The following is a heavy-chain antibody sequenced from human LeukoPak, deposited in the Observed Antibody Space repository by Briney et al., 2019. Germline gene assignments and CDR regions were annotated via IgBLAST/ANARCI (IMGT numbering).Heavy chain of an antibody. V-gene: IGHV3-74*01. CDR1: GFSFTNYG. CDR2: INSDGSST. CDR3: AYSGSYDFDY. D-gene: IGHD1-26*01. Sequence: PGGSLRLSCAASGFSFTNYGMSWVRQAPGKGLVWVSRINSDGSSTSYADSVKGRFTISRDNAKNTLYLQMNSLRAEDTAVYYCAYSGSYDFDYWGQGTLVTVSS. J-gene: IGHJ4*02.